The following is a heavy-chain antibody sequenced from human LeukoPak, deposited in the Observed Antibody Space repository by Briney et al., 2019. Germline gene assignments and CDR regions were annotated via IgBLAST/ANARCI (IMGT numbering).Heavy chain of an antibody. V-gene: IGHV3-9*03. D-gene: IGHD6-19*01. CDR2: ISWNSGSI. CDR1: GFTFDDYA. Sequence: PGGSLRLSCAASGFTFDDYAMRWVRQAPGKGLEWVSGISWNSGSIGYADSVKGRFTISRDNAKNSLYLQMNSLRAEDMALYYCAKGGSSGWYFDYWGQGTLVTVSS. J-gene: IGHJ4*02. CDR3: AKGGSSGWYFDY.